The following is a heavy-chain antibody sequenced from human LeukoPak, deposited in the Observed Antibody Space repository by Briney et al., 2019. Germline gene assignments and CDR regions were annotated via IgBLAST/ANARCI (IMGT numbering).Heavy chain of an antibody. Sequence: SETLSLTCAVYGGSFSGYYWSWIRQPPGKGLEWIREINHGGSTNYNPSLKSRVTISVDTSKNQFSLKLSSVTAADTAVYYCARRRYYYDSSGYFDYWGQGTLVTVSS. V-gene: IGHV4-34*01. CDR2: INHGGST. CDR1: GGSFSGYY. D-gene: IGHD3-22*01. J-gene: IGHJ4*02. CDR3: ARRRYYYDSSGYFDY.